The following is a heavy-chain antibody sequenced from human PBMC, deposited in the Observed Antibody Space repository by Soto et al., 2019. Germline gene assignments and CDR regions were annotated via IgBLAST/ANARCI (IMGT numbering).Heavy chain of an antibody. D-gene: IGHD2-21*01. CDR3: VRDSAYAFDI. CDR2: IRNSGTSM. J-gene: IGHJ3*02. V-gene: IGHV3-48*02. CDR1: GFTFSRYD. Sequence: SGFTFSRYDMNWVRQAPGKGLEWLSNIRNSGTSMSYADPVEGRFTISRDNARNSLYLEMNSLRDEDTALYYCVRDSAYAFDIWGRGTMVTVSS.